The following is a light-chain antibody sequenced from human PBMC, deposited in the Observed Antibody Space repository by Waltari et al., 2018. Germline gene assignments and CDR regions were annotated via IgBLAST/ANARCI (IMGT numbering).Light chain of an antibody. CDR1: SVSIATIY. CDR2: EDN. J-gene: IGLJ3*02. V-gene: IGLV6-57*03. CDR3: QSYDDVNQV. Sequence: NFLLTQPHSVSDSPGKTVTISSTRSSVSIATIYVPWYQQRPGTAPTTVIYEDNERLSGVPDRFSGSIDRSSNSASLTISGLQTEDEADYYCQSYDDVNQVFGGGTKLTVL.